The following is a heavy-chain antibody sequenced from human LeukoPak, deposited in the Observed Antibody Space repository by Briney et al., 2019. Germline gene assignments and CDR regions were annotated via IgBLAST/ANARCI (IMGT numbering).Heavy chain of an antibody. CDR3: AREKNVDTSGGAADY. Sequence: GGSLRLSCAASGFTFSSYSMNWVRQAPGKGLEWVSSISSSSSYIYYADSVKGQFTISRDNAKNSLYLQMNSLRAEDTAVYYCAREKNVDTSGGAADYWGQGTLVTVSS. CDR2: ISSSSSYI. J-gene: IGHJ4*02. D-gene: IGHD5-18*01. V-gene: IGHV3-21*01. CDR1: GFTFSSYS.